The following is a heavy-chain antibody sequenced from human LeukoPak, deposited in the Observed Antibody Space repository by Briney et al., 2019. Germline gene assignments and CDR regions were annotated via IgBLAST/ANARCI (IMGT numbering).Heavy chain of an antibody. CDR3: ARRRRYYGSGSYSRGGWFDP. CDR1: GYTFTSYD. Sequence: GASVKVSCKASGYTFTSYDINWVRQATGQGLEGMGWMNPNSGNTGDAQKFQGRVTITRNTSISTAYMELSSLRSEDTAVYYCARRRRYYGSGSYSRGGWFDPWGQGTLVTVSS. D-gene: IGHD3-10*01. V-gene: IGHV1-8*03. J-gene: IGHJ5*02. CDR2: MNPNSGNT.